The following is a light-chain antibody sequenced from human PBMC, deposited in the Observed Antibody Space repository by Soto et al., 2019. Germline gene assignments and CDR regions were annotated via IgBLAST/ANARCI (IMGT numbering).Light chain of an antibody. CDR2: DAY. Sequence: DIQMTQSPSILSASVGDRVTITGRASQSIRSWLAWYQQKPGKAPKLLIYDAYSLQSGVPSRFSGSGSGIDFTLTISCLQSEDFATYYCQQYYSYPLTFGGGTKVDIK. CDR1: QSIRSW. V-gene: IGKV1-5*01. J-gene: IGKJ4*01. CDR3: QQYYSYPLT.